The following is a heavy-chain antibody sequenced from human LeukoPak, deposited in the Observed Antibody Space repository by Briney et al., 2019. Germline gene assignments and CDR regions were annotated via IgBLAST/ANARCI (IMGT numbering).Heavy chain of an antibody. CDR3: ARTRSSPTHYYYYYMDV. J-gene: IGHJ6*03. Sequence: ASVKVSCKASGYTFTSYAMHWVRQAPGQRLEWMGWINAGNGNTKYSQKFQGRVTITRDTSASTAYMELSSLRSEDTAVYYCARTRSSPTHYYYYYMDVWGKGTTVTVSS. D-gene: IGHD6-13*01. CDR2: INAGNGNT. CDR1: GYTFTSYA. V-gene: IGHV1-3*01.